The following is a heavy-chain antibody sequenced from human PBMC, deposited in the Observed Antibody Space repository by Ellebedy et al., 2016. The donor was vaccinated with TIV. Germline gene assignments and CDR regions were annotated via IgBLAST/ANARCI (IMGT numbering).Heavy chain of an antibody. CDR3: ARDGGGVGLRFPF. Sequence: GGSLRLXXAASGFSVSGNYMSWARQAPGKGLEWVSVIYSHGTTYYADSVKGRFTISRDDSANTVNLQMNSLRAEDTALYYCARDGGGVGLRFPFWGQGTLVTVSS. V-gene: IGHV3-53*01. CDR1: GFSVSGNY. CDR2: IYSHGTT. D-gene: IGHD5-12*01. J-gene: IGHJ4*02.